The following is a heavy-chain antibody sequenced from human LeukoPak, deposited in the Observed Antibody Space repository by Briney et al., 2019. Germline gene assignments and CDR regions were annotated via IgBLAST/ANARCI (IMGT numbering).Heavy chain of an antibody. Sequence: ASVTVSCKVSGYTLTELSIHWVRQAPGKGLEWMGGFGPEDGETIYAQKFQGRVTMTEDTSTDTAYMELSSLRSEDTAVYYCVTLGWFGEAYGMDVWGQGTTVTVSS. CDR3: VTLGWFGEAYGMDV. V-gene: IGHV1-24*01. CDR1: GYTLTELS. CDR2: FGPEDGET. J-gene: IGHJ6*02. D-gene: IGHD3-10*01.